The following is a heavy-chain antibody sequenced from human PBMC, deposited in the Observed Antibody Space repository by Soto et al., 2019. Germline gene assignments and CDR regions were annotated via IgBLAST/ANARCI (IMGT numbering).Heavy chain of an antibody. CDR1: SYTFTSYG. D-gene: IGHD6-6*01. Sequence: ASVKVSFTASSYTFTSYGISWVRQAPGQGPEWMGWISAYNGNTNYAQKLQGRVTMTTDTSTSTAYMEQRSLRSDDTAVYYCARAGIAARRGGLGFDYWGQGTLVTVSS. CDR2: ISAYNGNT. V-gene: IGHV1-18*01. CDR3: ARAGIAARRGGLGFDY. J-gene: IGHJ4*02.